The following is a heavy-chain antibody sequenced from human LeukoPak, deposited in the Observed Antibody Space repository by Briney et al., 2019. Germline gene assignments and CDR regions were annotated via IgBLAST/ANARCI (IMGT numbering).Heavy chain of an antibody. J-gene: IGHJ4*02. CDR2: IYHSGST. Sequence: SETLSLTCAVSGYSISSGYYWGWIRQPPGKGLEWIGSIYHSGSTYYNPSLKSRVTISVDTSKNQFSLKLSSVTAADTPVYYCATLPAMRITGYWGQGTLVTISS. CDR1: GYSISSGYY. D-gene: IGHD3-3*01. V-gene: IGHV4-38-2*01. CDR3: ATLPAMRITGY.